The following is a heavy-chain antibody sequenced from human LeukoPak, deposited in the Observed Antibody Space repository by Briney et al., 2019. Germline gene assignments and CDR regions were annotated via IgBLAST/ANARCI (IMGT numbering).Heavy chain of an antibody. D-gene: IGHD1-7*01. J-gene: IGHJ4*02. V-gene: IGHV3-74*01. CDR3: ARAHNWKYGSFDF. Sequence: PGGSLRLSCAASGFTFTSYWIHWVRQAPGKGLVWVSRINSDGSSASYADSVKGRFTISRDNAKNTLYLQMNSLRAEDTAVYYCARAHNWKYGSFDFWGQGTLVTVSS. CDR2: INSDGSSA. CDR1: GFTFTSYW.